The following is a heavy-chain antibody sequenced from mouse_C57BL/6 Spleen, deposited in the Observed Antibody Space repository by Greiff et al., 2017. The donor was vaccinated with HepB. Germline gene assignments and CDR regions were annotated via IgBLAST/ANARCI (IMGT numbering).Heavy chain of an antibody. CDR2: INPGSGGT. CDR1: GYAFTNYL. J-gene: IGHJ2*01. CDR3: AIKGSYYFDD. Sequence: QVQLQQSGAELVRPGTSVKVSCKASGYAFTNYLIEWVKQRPGQGLEWIGVINPGSGGTNYNEKFKGKATLTADKSSSTAYMQLSSLTSEDSAFYFCAIKGSYYFDDWGQGPTLTVAS. V-gene: IGHV1-54*01.